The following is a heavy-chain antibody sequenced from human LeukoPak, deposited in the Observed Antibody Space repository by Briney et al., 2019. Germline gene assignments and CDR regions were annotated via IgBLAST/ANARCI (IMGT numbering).Heavy chain of an antibody. CDR2: ISWNSGSI. Sequence: PGRSLRLSCAASGFTFDDYAMHWVRQAPGKGLEWVSGISWNSGSIGYADSVKGRFTISRDNAKNSLYLQMNSLRAEDMALYYCAKAAYGSYYYYMDVWGKGTTVTVSS. CDR3: AKAAYGSYYYYMDV. V-gene: IGHV3-9*03. D-gene: IGHD3-10*01. J-gene: IGHJ6*03. CDR1: GFTFDDYA.